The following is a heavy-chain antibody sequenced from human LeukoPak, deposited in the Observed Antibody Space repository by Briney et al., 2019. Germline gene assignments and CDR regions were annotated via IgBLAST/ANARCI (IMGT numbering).Heavy chain of an antibody. D-gene: IGHD3-3*01. CDR3: AGESSKPGITSKGFDP. CDR1: GYTFTSYD. J-gene: IGHJ5*02. CDR2: MNPNSGNT. V-gene: IGHV1-8*01. Sequence: ASVKVSCKASGYTFTSYDINWVRQATGQGLEWMGWMNPNSGNTGYAQKFQGRVTMTRNTSISTAYMELSSLRSEDTAVYYCAGESSKPGITSKGFDPWGQGTLVTVSS.